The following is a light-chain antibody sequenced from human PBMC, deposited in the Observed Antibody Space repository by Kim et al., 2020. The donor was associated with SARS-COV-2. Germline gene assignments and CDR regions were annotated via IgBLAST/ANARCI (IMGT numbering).Light chain of an antibody. V-gene: IGLV6-57*03. CDR3: QSYDSSNQV. Sequence: GKTVTISGTRSSGGIASNYVQWYQQRPGSAPTTVIYEDNQRPSGVPDRFSGSIDSSSNSASLTISGLKTEDEADYYCQSYDSSNQVFGGGTQLTVL. J-gene: IGLJ3*02. CDR1: SGGIASNY. CDR2: EDN.